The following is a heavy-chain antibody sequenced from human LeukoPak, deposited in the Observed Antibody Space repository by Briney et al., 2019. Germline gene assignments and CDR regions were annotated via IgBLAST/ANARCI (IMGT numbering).Heavy chain of an antibody. V-gene: IGHV3-33*01. CDR2: VWYDGSKK. CDR3: ARDWDY. J-gene: IGHJ4*02. Sequence: GRFLRLSCAASGFTFSNYGMHWVRQAPGKGLEWVAVVWYDGSKKYYADAVKGRFTISRDNSKNTLYLQMNSLRAEDTAVYYCARDWDYWGQGTLVTVSS. CDR1: GFTFSNYG.